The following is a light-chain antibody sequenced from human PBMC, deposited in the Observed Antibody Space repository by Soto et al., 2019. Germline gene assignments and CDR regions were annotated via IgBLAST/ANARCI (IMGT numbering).Light chain of an antibody. CDR3: SSYTSSSTLV. V-gene: IGLV2-14*01. Sequence: QSVLTQPASVSGSPGESITISCFGTSSDVGGYNYVSWYQHHPGKAPKLMIYEVTNRPSGVSYRFSGSKSGNTASLTISGLQAEDEADYYCSSYTSSSTLVFGTGTKLTVL. CDR1: SSDVGGYNY. CDR2: EVT. J-gene: IGLJ1*01.